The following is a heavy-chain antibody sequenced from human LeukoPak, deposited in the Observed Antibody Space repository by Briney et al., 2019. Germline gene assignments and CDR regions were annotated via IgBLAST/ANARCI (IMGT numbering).Heavy chain of an antibody. D-gene: IGHD6-13*01. J-gene: IGHJ5*02. V-gene: IGHV4-39*01. CDR2: IYYSGST. Sequence: PSETLSLTCTVSGGSISSSSYYWGWIRQPPGKGLEWIGSIYYSGSTYYNPSLKSRVTISVDTSKNQFSLKLSSVTAADTAVYYCASEVSAAGGSWFDPWGQGTLATVSS. CDR3: ASEVSAAGGSWFDP. CDR1: GGSISSSSYY.